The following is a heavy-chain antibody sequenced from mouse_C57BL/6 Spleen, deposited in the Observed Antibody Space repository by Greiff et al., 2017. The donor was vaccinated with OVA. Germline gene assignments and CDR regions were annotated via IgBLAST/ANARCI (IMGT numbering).Heavy chain of an antibody. CDR3: ARGGTGTAWFAY. Sequence: VMLVESGAELVKPGASVKMSCKASGYTFTTYPIEWMKQNHGKSLEWIGNFHPYNDDTKYNEKFKGKATLTVEKSSSTVYLELSRLTSDDSAVYYCARGGTGTAWFAYWGQGTLVTVSA. CDR2: FHPYNDDT. J-gene: IGHJ3*01. V-gene: IGHV1-47*01. CDR1: GYTFTTYP. D-gene: IGHD4-1*01.